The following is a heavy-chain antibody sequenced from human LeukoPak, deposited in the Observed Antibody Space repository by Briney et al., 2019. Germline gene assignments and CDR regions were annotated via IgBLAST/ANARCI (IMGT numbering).Heavy chain of an antibody. CDR2: IYGGGDT. V-gene: IGHV3-53*01. CDR3: ARTIIGYSYAPY. Sequence: GGSLRLSCAASGFTVTDNYMNWVRQSSGKGLEWVSVIYGGGDTNYADSVKGRFTVSRDNAKNTLYLQMNSLRAEDTAVYYCARTIIGYSYAPYWGQGTLVTVSS. CDR1: GFTVTDNY. D-gene: IGHD5-18*01. J-gene: IGHJ4*02.